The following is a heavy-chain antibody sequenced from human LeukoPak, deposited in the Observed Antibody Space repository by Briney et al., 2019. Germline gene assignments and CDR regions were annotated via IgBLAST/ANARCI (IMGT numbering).Heavy chain of an antibody. D-gene: IGHD2/OR15-2a*01. J-gene: IGHJ6*03. CDR1: GYTFTSYD. Sequence: ASVKVSCKASGYTFTSYDINWVRQATGQGLEWMGWMNPNSGNTGYAQKFQGRVTITRNTSISTAYMELSSLRSEDTAVYYCARVINRVGRRTARPAYYYMDVWGKGTTVTVSS. CDR3: ARVINRVGRRTARPAYYYMDV. CDR2: MNPNSGNT. V-gene: IGHV1-8*03.